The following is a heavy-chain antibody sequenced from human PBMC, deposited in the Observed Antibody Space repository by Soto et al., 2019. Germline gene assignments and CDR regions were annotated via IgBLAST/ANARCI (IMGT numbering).Heavy chain of an antibody. CDR2: MNPNSGNT. J-gene: IGHJ4*02. V-gene: IGHV1-8*01. D-gene: IGHD3-3*01. CDR1: GYTFTSYD. CDR3: ARGQGDTIFGVVNVGGDY. Sequence: QVQLVQSGAEVKKPGASVKVSCKASGYTFTSYDINWVRQATGQGLEWMGWMNPNSGNTGYAQKFQGRVTMTRNNSISTAYMELRSLRSEDTAVYYCARGQGDTIFGVVNVGGDYWGQGTLVTVSS.